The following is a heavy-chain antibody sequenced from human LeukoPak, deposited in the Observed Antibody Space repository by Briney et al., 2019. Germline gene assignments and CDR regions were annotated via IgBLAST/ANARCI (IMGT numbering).Heavy chain of an antibody. V-gene: IGHV3-7*01. CDR3: ARDGYATSVY. D-gene: IGHD2-2*01. Sequence: PGGSLRLSCAASGFSFSNYWMSWVRQAPGKGLEWVAHIKQDGSEKYYVDSVKGRFIISRDNAKNSLYLQMNSLRADDTAVYYCARDGYATSVYWGQGTLVTVSS. CDR2: IKQDGSEK. CDR1: GFSFSNYW. J-gene: IGHJ4*02.